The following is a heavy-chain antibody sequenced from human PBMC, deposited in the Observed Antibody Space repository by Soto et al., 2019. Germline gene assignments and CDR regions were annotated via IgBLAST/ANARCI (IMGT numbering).Heavy chain of an antibody. CDR1: RFRCRDDW. D-gene: IGHD3-10*02. Sequence: AGALPLCWKSSRFRCRDDWMRWVRPATGEDLEWVARIKSKTSGETTDYAAPVKGRFTISRDDSENTVFLQMNSLNTEDTARYYRTTDVACSGVGEIACWCQG. V-gene: IGHV3-15*01. CDR3: TTDVACSGVGEIAC. J-gene: IGHJ4*02. CDR2: IKSKTSGETT.